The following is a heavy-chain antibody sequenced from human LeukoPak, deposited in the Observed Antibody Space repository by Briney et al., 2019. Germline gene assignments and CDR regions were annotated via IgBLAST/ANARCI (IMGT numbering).Heavy chain of an antibody. CDR2: MKYDGSDI. CDR3: ARDHSPKWGSGERYCDY. J-gene: IGHJ4*02. Sequence: GGSLRLSCEASGFTFNTYGMHWVRKAPGRGLGWVADMKYDGSDIYYADSVKGRFTISRDNSKNTLYLQMNSLRAEDTAVYYCARDHSPKWGSGERYCDYWGQGTLVTVSS. CDR1: GFTFNTYG. D-gene: IGHD7-27*01. V-gene: IGHV3-33*05.